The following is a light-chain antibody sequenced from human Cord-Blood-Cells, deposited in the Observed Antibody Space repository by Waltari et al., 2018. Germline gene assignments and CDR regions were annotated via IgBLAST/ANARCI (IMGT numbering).Light chain of an antibody. CDR1: QDISNY. CDR2: AAS. CDR3: QQSYSTPVT. J-gene: IGKJ3*01. V-gene: IGKV1-39*01. Sequence: DIQMTQSPSSLSASVGDRVTITCQASQDISNYLNWYQQKPGKAPKLLIYAASSLQTGVPSRFSGSGSGTDFTFTISSLQPEDFATYYCQQSYSTPVTFGPGTKVEIK.